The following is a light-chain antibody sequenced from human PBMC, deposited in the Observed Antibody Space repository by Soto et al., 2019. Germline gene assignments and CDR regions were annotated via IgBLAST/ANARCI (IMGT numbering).Light chain of an antibody. CDR1: NSNIGAGYD. V-gene: IGLV1-40*01. CDR3: QSYDSNFLTMI. Sequence: QSVLTQPPSVSGAPGQRVTISCTGTNSNIGAGYDVHWYQHFPGTAPRLLIYNNTNRHSGVPDRFSGSKSGTSASLAITGLKAEYEADYYCQSYDSNFLTMIFGVGTKLTVL. J-gene: IGLJ2*01. CDR2: NNT.